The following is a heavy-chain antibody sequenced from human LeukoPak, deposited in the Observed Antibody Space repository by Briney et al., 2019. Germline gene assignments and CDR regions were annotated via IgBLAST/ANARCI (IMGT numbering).Heavy chain of an antibody. CDR1: GFTLSSYI. CDR3: ARVPADY. D-gene: IGHD2-2*01. Sequence: GGSLRPSCSASGFTLSSYIKSGVRQAPGKGLEWVSSISGTSSYIYYADSVKCRFTISRDNAKNSLYLQMNSLRAEDTAVYYCARVPADYWGQGTLVTVSS. V-gene: IGHV3-21*01. CDR2: ISGTSSYI. J-gene: IGHJ4*02.